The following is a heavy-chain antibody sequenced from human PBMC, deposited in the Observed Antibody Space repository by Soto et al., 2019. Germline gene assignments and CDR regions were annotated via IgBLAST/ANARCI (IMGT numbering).Heavy chain of an antibody. CDR3: ARSPNYYYYGFDV. Sequence: PSETLSLTCTVPGGSVSSGDYFWSWLRQSPGKRLEWTAYIYYSGSTNYNPSLKSRATISVDTSKSQVSLTLTSMTAADAALYYCARSPNYYYYGFDVWGQGTAVTVSS. CDR1: GGSVSSGDYF. CDR2: IYYSGST. J-gene: IGHJ6*02. D-gene: IGHD3-10*01. V-gene: IGHV4-61*08.